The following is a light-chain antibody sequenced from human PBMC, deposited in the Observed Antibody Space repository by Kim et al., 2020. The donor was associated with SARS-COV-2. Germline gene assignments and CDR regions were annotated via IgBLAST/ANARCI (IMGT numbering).Light chain of an antibody. J-gene: IGKJ2*01. CDR2: DAT. Sequence: QLTQSPSTLSASVGDTVTITCRASQNINSWLAWYQQKPGKAPKFLIYDATDLRSGVPSRFRGRGSGTQFTLTISGLQPDDFATYYCQQYSSYSYALGQGTKLEI. CDR3: QQYSSYSYA. CDR1: QNINSW. V-gene: IGKV1-5*01.